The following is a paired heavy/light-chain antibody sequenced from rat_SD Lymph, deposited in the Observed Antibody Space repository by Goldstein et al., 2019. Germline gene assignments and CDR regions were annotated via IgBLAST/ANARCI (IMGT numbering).Heavy chain of an antibody. CDR3: TRFELGPFAY. J-gene: IGHJ3*01. Sequence: QVQLKESGPGLVQPSQTLSLTCTVSGFSLTSNSVHWVRQPPGKGLEWVGAIWSGGSTDYNSALKSRLSISRDTSKSQVFLKMNSLQTEDTAIYFCTRFELGPFAYWGQGTLVTVSS. CDR1: GFSLTSNS. D-gene: IGHD5-1*01. CDR2: IWSGGST. V-gene: IGHV2-1*01.
Light chain of an antibody. J-gene: IGKJ5*01. V-gene: IGKV4S18*01. Sequence: EIVLTQSPTTMAASPGEKVTLNCLASSSVSYMNWYQQKSGASPKLWIYGTSNLASGVPNRFSGSGSGTSYSLTISSMEAEDVATYYCLQLSSYPLTFGSGTKLEIK. CDR2: GTS. CDR1: SSVSY. CDR3: LQLSSYPLT.